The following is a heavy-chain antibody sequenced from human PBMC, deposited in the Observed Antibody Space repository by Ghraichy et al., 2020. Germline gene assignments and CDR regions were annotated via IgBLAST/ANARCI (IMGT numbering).Heavy chain of an antibody. CDR1: GFTFSSYA. Sequence: GGSLRLSCAASGFTFSSYAMHWVRQAPGKGLEYVSAISSNGGSTYYANSVKGRFTISRDNSKNTLYLQMGSLRAEDMAVYYCASSRGLQLVPDYWGQGTLVTVSS. J-gene: IGHJ4*02. D-gene: IGHD6-6*01. CDR3: ASSRGLQLVPDY. V-gene: IGHV3-64*01. CDR2: ISSNGGST.